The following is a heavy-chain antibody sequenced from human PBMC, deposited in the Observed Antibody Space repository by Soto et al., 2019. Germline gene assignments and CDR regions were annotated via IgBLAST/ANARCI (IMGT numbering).Heavy chain of an antibody. D-gene: IGHD6-13*01. J-gene: IGHJ4*02. V-gene: IGHV3-30*18. CDR3: AKVRVHSSWYPESFDY. Sequence: PGGSLRLSCAASGFTFSSYGMHWVRQAPGKGLEWVAVISYDGSNKYYADSVKGRFTISRDNSKNTLYLQMNSLRAEDTAVYYCAKVRVHSSWYPESFDYWGQGTLVTVSS. CDR2: ISYDGSNK. CDR1: GFTFSSYG.